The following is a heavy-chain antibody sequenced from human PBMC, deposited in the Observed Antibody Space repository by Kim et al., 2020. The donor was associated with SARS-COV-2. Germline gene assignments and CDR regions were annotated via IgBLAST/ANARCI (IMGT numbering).Heavy chain of an antibody. CDR3: ARIQTHQITIFGVVNANWFDP. J-gene: IGHJ5*02. D-gene: IGHD3-3*01. V-gene: IGHV4-30-4*01. CDR2: IYYSGST. CDR1: GGSISSGDYY. Sequence: SETLSLTCTVSGGSISSGDYYWSWIRQPPGKGLEWIGYIYYSGSTYYNPSLKSRVTISVDTSKNQFSLKLSSVTAADTAVYYCARIQTHQITIFGVVNANWFDPWGQGTLVTVSS.